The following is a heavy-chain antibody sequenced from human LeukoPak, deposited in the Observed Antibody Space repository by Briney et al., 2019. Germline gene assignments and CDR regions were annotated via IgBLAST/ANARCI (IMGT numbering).Heavy chain of an antibody. CDR3: AKDLVYCSSTSCKKSGYYFDY. CDR2: IRGSGGST. V-gene: IGHV3-23*01. J-gene: IGHJ4*02. Sequence: GGSLRLSCAASGFTFSSYAMSWVRQAPGKGLEWVSAIRGSGGSTYYADSVKGRFTISRDNSKNTLYLQMNSLRAEDTAVYYCAKDLVYCSSTSCKKSGYYFDYWGQGTLVTVSS. CDR1: GFTFSSYA. D-gene: IGHD2-2*01.